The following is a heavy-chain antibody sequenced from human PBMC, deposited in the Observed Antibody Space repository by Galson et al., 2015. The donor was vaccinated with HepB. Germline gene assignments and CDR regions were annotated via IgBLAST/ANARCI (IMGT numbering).Heavy chain of an antibody. CDR3: GRDGTQDTMMGGHGMDV. J-gene: IGHJ6*02. CDR2: IWSDCSKA. V-gene: IGHV3-33*08. Sequence: SLRLSCAASGFTFSSYGMHWARQAPGQGLEWVGAIWSDCSKAYFADSVKGRCTISTDDSRNTLYLQMDSLRVADTAVYYFGRDGTQDTMMGGHGMDVWCQGTTVIVS. D-gene: IGHD5-18*01. CDR1: GFTFSSYG.